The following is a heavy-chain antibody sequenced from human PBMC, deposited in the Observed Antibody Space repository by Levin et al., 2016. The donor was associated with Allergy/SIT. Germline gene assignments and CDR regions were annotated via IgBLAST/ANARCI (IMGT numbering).Heavy chain of an antibody. CDR3: AHSGCSNTSCSRGGYYYYYGMDV. CDR1: GFSLSTSRMG. J-gene: IGHJ6*02. CDR2: IYWDDDK. D-gene: IGHD2-2*01. Sequence: SGPTLVKPTQTLTLTCTFSGFSLSTSRMGMGWIRQPPGKALEWLALIYWDDDKRYSPSLKSRLTITKDTSKNQVVLTMTNMDPVDTATYYCAHSGCSNTSCSRGGYYYYYGMDVWGQGTTVTVSS. V-gene: IGHV2-5*02.